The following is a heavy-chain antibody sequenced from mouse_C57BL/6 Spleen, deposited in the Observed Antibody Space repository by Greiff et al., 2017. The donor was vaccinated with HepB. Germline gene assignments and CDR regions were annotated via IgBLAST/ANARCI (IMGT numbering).Heavy chain of an antibody. V-gene: IGHV10-3*01. J-gene: IGHJ1*03. CDR2: IRSKSSNYAT. CDR1: GFTFNTYA. CDR3: VRGGITTVVADFDV. D-gene: IGHD1-1*01. Sequence: EVKLVESGGGLVQPKGSLKLSCAASGFTFNTYAMHWVRQAPGKGLEWVARIRSKSSNYATYYADSVKDRFTISRDDSQSMLYLQMNNLKTEDTAMYYCVRGGITTVVADFDVWGTGTTVTVSS.